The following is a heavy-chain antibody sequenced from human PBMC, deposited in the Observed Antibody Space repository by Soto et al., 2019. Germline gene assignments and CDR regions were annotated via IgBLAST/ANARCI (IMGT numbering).Heavy chain of an antibody. V-gene: IGHV3-74*01. CDR2: INSDGSDT. J-gene: IGHJ4*02. CDR3: LREDIVRGLNY. Sequence: EVQLVDSGGGLVQPGGSLRLSCAASGFTFSSYWMHWVRQAPGKGLVWVSHINSDGSDTTYADSVKGRFTISRDNAKKMLNLQMKGLRAKDRVVYSWLREDIVRGLNYGGREPWSPSPQ. CDR1: GFTFSSYW. D-gene: IGHD3-10*02.